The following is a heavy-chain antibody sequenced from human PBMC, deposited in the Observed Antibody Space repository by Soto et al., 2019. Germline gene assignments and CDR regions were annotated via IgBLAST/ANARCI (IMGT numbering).Heavy chain of an antibody. J-gene: IGHJ6*02. CDR1: GFTFSSYG. D-gene: IGHD3-10*01. Sequence: QVQLVESGGGVVQPGRSLRLSCAASGFTFSSYGMHWVRQAPGKGLEWVAVISYDGSNKYYADSVKGRFTISRDNSKNTLYLQMNSLRADDTAVYYCATTPYGSGSYFRAVGMDVWVQGTTVTVSS. CDR2: ISYDGSNK. V-gene: IGHV3-30*03. CDR3: ATTPYGSGSYFRAVGMDV.